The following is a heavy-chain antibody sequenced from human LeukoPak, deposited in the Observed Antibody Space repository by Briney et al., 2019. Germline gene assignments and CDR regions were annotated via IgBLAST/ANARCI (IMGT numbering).Heavy chain of an antibody. CDR3: ARDPHYDFWSGYRYYYYMDV. V-gene: IGHV3-21*01. D-gene: IGHD3-3*01. Sequence: GGSLRLSCAASGFTFSTYSMNWVRQAPGKGLEWVSFISSSSEYIYYADSVKGRFIISRDNAKNSLYLQMNSLRAEDTAVYYCARDPHYDFWSGYRYYYYMDVWGKGTTVTVSS. J-gene: IGHJ6*03. CDR2: ISSSSEYI. CDR1: GFTFSTYS.